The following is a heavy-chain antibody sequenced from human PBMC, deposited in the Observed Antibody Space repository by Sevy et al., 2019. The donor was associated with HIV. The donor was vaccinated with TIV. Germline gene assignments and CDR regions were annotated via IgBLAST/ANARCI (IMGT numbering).Heavy chain of an antibody. CDR3: ATTKDYYDSSGYPFDY. CDR1: GYTLTQFS. J-gene: IGHJ4*02. Sequence: TSVKVSCKDSGYTLTQFSMNWVRQAPGKGLEWMATFDPEDGRTIYAQKFQGRVIMTEDTSTDTAYMELNSLRSDDTAVYYCATTKDYYDSSGYPFDYWGQGTLVTVSS. V-gene: IGHV1-24*01. CDR2: FDPEDGRT. D-gene: IGHD3-22*01.